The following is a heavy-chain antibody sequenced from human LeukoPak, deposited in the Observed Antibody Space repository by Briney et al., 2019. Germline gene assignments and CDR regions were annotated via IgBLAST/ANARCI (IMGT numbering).Heavy chain of an antibody. J-gene: IGHJ5*02. CDR3: ARIWYSPQRGGDWFDP. V-gene: IGHV4-39*01. D-gene: IGHD1-1*01. Sequence: SETLSLTXTVSGGSISSSSYYWGWIRQPPGKGLEWIGSIYYSGSTYYNPSLKSRVTISVDTPKNQFSLKLSSVTAADTAVYYCARIWYSPQRGGDWFDPWGQGTLVTVSS. CDR1: GGSISSSSYY. CDR2: IYYSGST.